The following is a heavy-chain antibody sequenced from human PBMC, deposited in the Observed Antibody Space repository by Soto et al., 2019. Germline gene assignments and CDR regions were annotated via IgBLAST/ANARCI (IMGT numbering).Heavy chain of an antibody. CDR1: GFSLSTSGVG. J-gene: IGHJ4*02. V-gene: IGHV2-5*02. D-gene: IGHD2-15*01. CDR3: ARPGGLGYCSGGSGLDPDEFDY. Sequence: QITLKESGPTLVKPTQTLTLTCTFSGFSLSTSGVGVGWIRQPPGKALEWLALIYWDDDKRYSPSLKSRLTNPKDATKNQVILTLTNMDPVDTATYYCARPGGLGYCSGGSGLDPDEFDYWGQGNLVTVSS. CDR2: IYWDDDK.